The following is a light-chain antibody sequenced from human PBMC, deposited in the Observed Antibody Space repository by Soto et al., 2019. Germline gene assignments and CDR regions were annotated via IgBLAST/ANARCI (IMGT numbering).Light chain of an antibody. CDR1: QGIDNH. CDR2: AAS. Sequence: DIQMTQSPSSLSASVGDRVTITCRASQGIDNHLAWFQQKPGKAPNLLIYAASTLQSGVPSRFTGSGSGTDFTPTISSLQPEDAAIYYCQKCKVAPFTFGGGTKVDIK. V-gene: IGKV1-27*01. J-gene: IGKJ4*01. CDR3: QKCKVAPFT.